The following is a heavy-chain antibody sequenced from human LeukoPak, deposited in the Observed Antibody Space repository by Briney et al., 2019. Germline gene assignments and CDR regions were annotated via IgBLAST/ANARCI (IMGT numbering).Heavy chain of an antibody. D-gene: IGHD4-23*01. CDR3: ARVRVVTQDFDY. V-gene: IGHV4-59*01. Sequence: TSETLSLTCTVSGGSTSDYYWSWIRQPPGKGREWIGCISHSGNSNYNPSLKSGVTISMDTSKSQFSLRLNSVIAADTAVYFCARVRVVTQDFDYWRQGTLVTVSS. J-gene: IGHJ4*02. CDR1: GGSTSDYY. CDR2: ISHSGNS.